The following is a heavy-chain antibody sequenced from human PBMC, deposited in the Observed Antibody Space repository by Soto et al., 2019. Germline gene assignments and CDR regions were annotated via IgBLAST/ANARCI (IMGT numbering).Heavy chain of an antibody. CDR2: ISYDGSNK. D-gene: IGHD6-19*01. V-gene: IGHV3-30*18. CDR3: AKGGSSGWPWYFDY. CDR1: GFTFSSCG. J-gene: IGHJ4*02. Sequence: LRLSCAASGFTFSSCGMHWVRQAPGKGLEWVAVISYDGSNKYYADSVKGRFTISRDNSKNTLYLQMNSLRAEDTAVYYCAKGGSSGWPWYFDYWGQGTLVTVSS.